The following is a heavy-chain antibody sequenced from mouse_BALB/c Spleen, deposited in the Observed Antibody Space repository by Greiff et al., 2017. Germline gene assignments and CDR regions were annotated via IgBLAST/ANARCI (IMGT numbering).Heavy chain of an antibody. CDR2: IYPGNSDT. CDR3: ARDVATVFDY. V-gene: IGHV1-5*01. CDR1: GYSFTSYW. D-gene: IGHD1-2*01. J-gene: IGHJ2*01. Sequence: EVQLQQSGTVLARPGASVKMSCKASGYSFTSYWMHWVKQRPGQGLEWIGAIYPGNSDTSYNQKFKGKAKLTAVTSASTAYMELSSLTSEDSAVYYCARDVATVFDYWGQGTTLTVSS.